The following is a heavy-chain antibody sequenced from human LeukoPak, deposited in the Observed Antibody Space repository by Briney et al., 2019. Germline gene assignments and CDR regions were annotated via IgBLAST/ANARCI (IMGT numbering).Heavy chain of an antibody. J-gene: IGHJ4*02. V-gene: IGHV3-7*01. CDR3: ARTSYDSGGYYLGDY. Sequence: PGGSLRLSCVVSGFTFSSYWMSWVRQAPGKGLEWVANIKPDGSDEYYVDSVKGRFTISRDNAKNSLHLQMNSLRAEDTAVYYCARTSYDSGGYYLGDYWGQGTLVTVSS. CDR1: GFTFSSYW. CDR2: IKPDGSDE. D-gene: IGHD3-22*01.